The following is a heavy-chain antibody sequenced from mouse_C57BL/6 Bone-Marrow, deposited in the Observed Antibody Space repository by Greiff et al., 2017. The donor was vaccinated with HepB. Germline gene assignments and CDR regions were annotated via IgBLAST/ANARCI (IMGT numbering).Heavy chain of an antibody. CDR2: IYPRSGNT. D-gene: IGHD2-2*01. Sequence: QVQLQQSGAELARPGASMKLSCKASGYTFTSYGISWVKQRTGQGLEWIGGIYPRSGNTYYNEKFKGKATLTADKSSSTAYMELRSLASEDSAVYFCARRGLRYAMDYWGQGTSVTVSS. V-gene: IGHV1-81*01. J-gene: IGHJ4*01. CDR1: GYTFTSYG. CDR3: ARRGLRYAMDY.